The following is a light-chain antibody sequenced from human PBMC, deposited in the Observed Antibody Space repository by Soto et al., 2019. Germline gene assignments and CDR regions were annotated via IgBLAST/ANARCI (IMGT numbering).Light chain of an antibody. CDR2: WAS. J-gene: IGKJ1*01. Sequence: DIVMTQSPDSLAVSLGERATINCKSSQSLLYSSNNKNYLAWYRQRQGQPXNXXIYWASTRESGVPDRFSGSGSGSDLTITISSLQAEDVAVYYCQQYYTLPWTFGQGTKVDIK. CDR1: QSLLYSSNNKNY. CDR3: QQYYTLPWT. V-gene: IGKV4-1*01.